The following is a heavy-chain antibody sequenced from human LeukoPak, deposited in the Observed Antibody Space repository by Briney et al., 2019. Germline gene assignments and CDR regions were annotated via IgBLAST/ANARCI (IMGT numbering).Heavy chain of an antibody. Sequence: GSLRLSCAASGFTFSSYWMHWVRQGPGKGLVWVSRIKSDGTSTNYADSVKGRFTISRDNAKNTLYLQMNSLRGDDTAVYYCAREDNWYIDYWGQGTLVTVSS. CDR3: AREDNWYIDY. D-gene: IGHD1-20*01. V-gene: IGHV3-74*01. J-gene: IGHJ4*02. CDR2: IKSDGTST. CDR1: GFTFSSYW.